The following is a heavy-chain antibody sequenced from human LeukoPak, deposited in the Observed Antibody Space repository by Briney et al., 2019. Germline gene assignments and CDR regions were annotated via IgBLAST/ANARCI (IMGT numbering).Heavy chain of an antibody. CDR3: ARDDYSYGLDY. CDR2: IYYSGST. D-gene: IGHD5-18*01. V-gene: IGHV4-39*02. CDR1: GGSISSSSYY. Sequence: PSETLSLTCTVSGGSISSSSYYWGWIRQPPGKGLEWIGSIYYSGSTHYNPSLKSRVTISVDTSKNQFSLQLNSVTPEDTAVYYCARDDYSYGLDYWGQGTLVTVSS. J-gene: IGHJ4*02.